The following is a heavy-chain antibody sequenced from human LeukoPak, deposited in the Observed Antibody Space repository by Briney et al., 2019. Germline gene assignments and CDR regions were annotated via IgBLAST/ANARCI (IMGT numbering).Heavy chain of an antibody. CDR3: ARAHPGIAAGGDYYYYMDV. J-gene: IGHJ6*03. Sequence: SETLSLTCTVSGGSISSGSYYWSWIRQPAGKGLEWIGSIYHSGSTYYNPSLKSRVTISVDTSKNQFSLKLSSVTAADTAVYYCARAHPGIAAGGDYYYYMDVWGKGTTVTVSS. CDR2: IYHSGST. V-gene: IGHV4-39*07. D-gene: IGHD6-13*01. CDR1: GGSISSGSYY.